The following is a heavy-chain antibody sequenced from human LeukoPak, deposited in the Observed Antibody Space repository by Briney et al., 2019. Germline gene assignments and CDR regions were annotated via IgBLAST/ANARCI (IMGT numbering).Heavy chain of an antibody. D-gene: IGHD1-7*01. CDR2: ISGSGGTT. CDR1: GFTFSTYA. CDR3: ARDGTGSGFDY. V-gene: IGHV3-23*01. J-gene: IGHJ4*02. Sequence: PGGSLRLSCAASGFTFSTYAMNWVRQAPGKGLEWVSGISGSGGTTYYADSVKGRFTISRDNSKNTLYLQMNSLRAEDTAVYYCARDGTGSGFDYWGQGTLVTVSS.